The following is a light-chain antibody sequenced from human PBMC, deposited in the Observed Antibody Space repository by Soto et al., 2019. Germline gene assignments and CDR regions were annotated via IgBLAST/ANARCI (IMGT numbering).Light chain of an antibody. CDR1: SSDVGTYNY. Sequence: QSALNQPRSVSGSPGQSVTISCTGTSSDVGTYNYVSWYQQHPGKAPKLIIYDVTKWPSGVPDRFSGSKSGTSASLAISGLQSEDEANYYCIAWDDSLKGPVFGGGTKLTVL. CDR2: DVT. CDR3: IAWDDSLKGPV. V-gene: IGLV2-11*01. J-gene: IGLJ3*02.